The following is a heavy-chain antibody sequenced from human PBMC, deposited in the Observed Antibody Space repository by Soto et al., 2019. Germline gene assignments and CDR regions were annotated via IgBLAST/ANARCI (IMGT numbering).Heavy chain of an antibody. D-gene: IGHD3-10*01. CDR1: GGSISSVGYY. Sequence: QVQLQESGPGLVKPSQTLSLTCTVSGGSISSVGYYWRWIRQHPGKGLEWIGYIYYSGSTYYNPSLKTRVTITVDTSKNQFSLKLSSVTAADTAVYYWARVVVRGVTTYGMDVWGQGTTVTVS. CDR3: ARVVVRGVTTYGMDV. J-gene: IGHJ6*02. CDR2: IYYSGST. V-gene: IGHV4-31*03.